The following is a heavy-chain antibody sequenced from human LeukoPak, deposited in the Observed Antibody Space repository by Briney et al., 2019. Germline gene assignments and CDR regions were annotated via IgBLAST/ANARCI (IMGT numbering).Heavy chain of an antibody. CDR3: VKDQRGYYGSGSSFDP. CDR1: GFTFGSYA. J-gene: IGHJ5*02. CDR2: ISSNGGST. V-gene: IGHV3-64D*06. Sequence: GGSLRLSCSASGFTFGSYALHWVRQAPGKGLEYVSAISSNGGSTYYADSVKGRFTISRDNSKNTLYLQMSSLRAEDTTVYYCVKDQRGYYGSGSSFDPWGQGSLVTVS. D-gene: IGHD3-10*01.